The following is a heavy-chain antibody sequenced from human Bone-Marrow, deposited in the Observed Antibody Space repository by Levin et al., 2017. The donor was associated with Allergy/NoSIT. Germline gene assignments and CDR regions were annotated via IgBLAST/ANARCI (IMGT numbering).Heavy chain of an antibody. CDR1: GFTFSNYA. CDR2: ISGSGGGT. Sequence: GESLKISCAASGFTFSNYAMTWVRQAPGKGLEWVSSISGSGGGTYYADSVKARFTVSRDNSKNTLYLQINSPRGEDTALYFCAKDLRGAVADAFDVWGQGTMVTVSS. V-gene: IGHV3-23*01. CDR3: AKDLRGAVADAFDV. J-gene: IGHJ3*01. D-gene: IGHD6-19*01.